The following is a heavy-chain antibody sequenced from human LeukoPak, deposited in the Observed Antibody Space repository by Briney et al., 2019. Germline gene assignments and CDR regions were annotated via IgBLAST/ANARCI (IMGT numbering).Heavy chain of an antibody. CDR1: GGSINTYY. Sequence: SETLSLTCTVSGGSINTYYWSWIRQHPGKGLEWIGYIYYSGSTYYNPSLKSRVTISVDTSKNQFSLKLSSVTAADTAVYYCARVRSSSWLSYYYYGMDVWGQGTTVTVSS. J-gene: IGHJ6*02. CDR3: ARVRSSSWLSYYYYGMDV. V-gene: IGHV4-59*06. CDR2: IYYSGST. D-gene: IGHD6-13*01.